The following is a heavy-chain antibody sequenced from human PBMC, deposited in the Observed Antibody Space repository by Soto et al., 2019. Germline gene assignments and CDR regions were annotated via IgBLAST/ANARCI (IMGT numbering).Heavy chain of an antibody. J-gene: IGHJ5*02. CDR2: LYDSVGT. CDR1: GGSTGSSSCY. V-gene: IGHV4-39*01. Sequence: TTSRTCSVTGGSTGSSSCYLGWIRQPTGKGPDSIVSLYDSVGTYYNPALKTRVTISVDTSKNQFSLKLSSVTAADTAVYYCTRHGTNSRYYYVGWFDPCGQGTQVTVSS. D-gene: IGHD3-22*01. CDR3: TRHGTNSRYYYVGWFDP.